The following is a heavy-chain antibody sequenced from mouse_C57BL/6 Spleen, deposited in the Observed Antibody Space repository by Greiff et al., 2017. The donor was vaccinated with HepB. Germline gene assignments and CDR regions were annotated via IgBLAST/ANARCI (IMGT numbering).Heavy chain of an antibody. CDR1: GYTFTNYW. Sequence: VQLQQSGAELVRPGTSVKMSCKASGYTFTNYWLGWAKQRPGHGLEWIGDIYPGGGYTNYDEKFKGKATLTADKSSSTAYMQFSSLTSEDSAIYYCASNYEGYYAMDYWGQGTSVTVSS. J-gene: IGHJ4*01. CDR3: ASNYEGYYAMDY. D-gene: IGHD2-1*01. CDR2: IYPGGGYT. V-gene: IGHV1-63*01.